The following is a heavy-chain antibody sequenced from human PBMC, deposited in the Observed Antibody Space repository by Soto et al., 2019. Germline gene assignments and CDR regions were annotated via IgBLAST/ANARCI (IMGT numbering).Heavy chain of an antibody. Sequence: PSETLSLTCTVSGGSISSYYWSWIRQPPGKGLEWIGEINHSGSTNYNPSLKSRVTISVDTSKNQFSLKLSSVTAADTAVYYCARVGITMVRGVLRTNWFDPWGQGTLVTVSS. CDR3: ARVGITMVRGVLRTNWFDP. D-gene: IGHD3-10*01. CDR2: INHSGST. V-gene: IGHV4-34*01. CDR1: GGSISSYY. J-gene: IGHJ5*02.